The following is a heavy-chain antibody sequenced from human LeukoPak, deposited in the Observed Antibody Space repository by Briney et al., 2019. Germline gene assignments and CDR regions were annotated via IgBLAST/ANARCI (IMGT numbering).Heavy chain of an antibody. D-gene: IGHD3-16*01. CDR2: ISYHGGNK. V-gene: IGHV3-30*01. CDR1: GFTFSSYG. J-gene: IGHJ6*03. Sequence: GGSLRLSCAASGFTFSSYGLHWVRQAPGKGLEWVSFISYHGGNKYYADSVNGRFTISRDNSKSTLNLQLDSLSTEDTAAYYCAREGYSYADYYCYYMDVWGKGTTVTVSS. CDR3: AREGYSYADYYCYYMDV.